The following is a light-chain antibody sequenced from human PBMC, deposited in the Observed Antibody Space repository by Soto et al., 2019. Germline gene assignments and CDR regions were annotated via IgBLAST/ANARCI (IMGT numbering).Light chain of an antibody. CDR3: QTWGTGIHVV. V-gene: IGLV4-69*01. Sequence: HLVLTQSPSASASLGASVKLTCTLSSGHSSYAIAWHQQQPGKGPRYLMKVNSDGSHNKGDGIPDRFSGSSSGAERYLTISSLQSEDEADYYCQTWGTGIHVVFGGGTKLTVL. CDR2: VNSDGSH. J-gene: IGLJ2*01. CDR1: SGHSSYA.